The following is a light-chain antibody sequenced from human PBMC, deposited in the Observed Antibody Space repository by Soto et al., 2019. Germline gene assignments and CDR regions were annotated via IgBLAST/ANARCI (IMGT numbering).Light chain of an antibody. CDR2: AAS. CDR3: QQYGSSPLT. CDR1: QSVRSNY. Sequence: EIVLTQSPGTLSLSPGERATLSCRASQSVRSNYLAWYQQKPGQAPRFLIYAASSRATGIPDRFSGSGSGTDFTLTISRLEPEDFAVYYCQQYGSSPLTFGGGTKVEIK. V-gene: IGKV3-20*01. J-gene: IGKJ4*01.